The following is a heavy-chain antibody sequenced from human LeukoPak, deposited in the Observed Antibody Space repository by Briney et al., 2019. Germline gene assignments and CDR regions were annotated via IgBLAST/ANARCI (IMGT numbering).Heavy chain of an antibody. D-gene: IGHD1-26*01. V-gene: IGHV4-34*01. CDR1: GGSFSGYY. CDR2: INHSGST. Sequence: PSETLSLTCAVYGGSFSGYYWSWIRQPPGKGLEWIGKINHSGSTNYNPSLKSRVTISVDTSKNQFSLKLSSVTAADTAVYYCARGGSGTVGATTFDYWGQGTLVAVSS. J-gene: IGHJ4*02. CDR3: ARGGSGTVGATTFDY.